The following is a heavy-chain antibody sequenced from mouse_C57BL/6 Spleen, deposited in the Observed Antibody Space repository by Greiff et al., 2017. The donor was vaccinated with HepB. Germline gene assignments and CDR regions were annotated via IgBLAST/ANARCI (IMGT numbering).Heavy chain of an antibody. J-gene: IGHJ1*03. CDR2: ISYDGSN. CDR1: GYSITSGYY. Sequence: EVKLMESGPGLVKPSQSLSLTCSVTGYSITSGYYWNWIRQFPGNKLEWMGYISYDGSNNYNPSLKNRISITRDTSKNQFFLKLNSVTTEDTATYYCAREKTGLRYFDVWGTGTTVTVSS. V-gene: IGHV3-6*01. CDR3: AREKTGLRYFDV.